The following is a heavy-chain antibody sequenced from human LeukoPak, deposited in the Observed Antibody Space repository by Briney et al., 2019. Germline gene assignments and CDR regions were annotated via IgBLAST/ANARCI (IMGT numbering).Heavy chain of an antibody. Sequence: QTGGSLRLSCAASGFSVSAYWMSWVRQAPGKGLEWVANINEAGSEKPYVDSVKGRFTISRDNAKNSLYLQMNSLRAEDTALYYCARDLLDRSGYYNWFDPWGQGTLVTVSS. D-gene: IGHD3-22*01. V-gene: IGHV3-7*03. CDR2: INEAGSEK. CDR3: ARDLLDRSGYYNWFDP. J-gene: IGHJ5*02. CDR1: GFSVSAYW.